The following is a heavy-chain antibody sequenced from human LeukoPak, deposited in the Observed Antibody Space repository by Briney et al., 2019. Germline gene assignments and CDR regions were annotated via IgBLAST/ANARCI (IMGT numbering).Heavy chain of an antibody. D-gene: IGHD3-22*01. CDR3: AKRYYYDNSGYFDS. J-gene: IGHJ4*02. V-gene: IGHV4-39*01. CDR1: GGSINSSSYS. Sequence: PSETLSLTCTVSGGSINSSSYSWGWIRQPPGKGLEWIGTIYYSGSTYYNPSLKSRVTISVDTSQNLFSLKLSSVTAADTAVYYCAKRYYYDNSGYFDSWGQGTLVTDSS. CDR2: IYYSGST.